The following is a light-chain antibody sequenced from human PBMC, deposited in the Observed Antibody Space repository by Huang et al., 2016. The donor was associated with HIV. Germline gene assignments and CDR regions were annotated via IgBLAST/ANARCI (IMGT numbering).Light chain of an antibody. Sequence: EIVMTQSPATLSVSPGEGATLYCRASQSVRSHLAWYQQKPGQAPRLLIYGASTRATGIPARFSGSGSETEFTLTISSLQSEDFAVYYCQQYDNWPPGRTFGQGTKVEIK. J-gene: IGKJ1*01. V-gene: IGKV3-15*01. CDR1: QSVRSH. CDR2: GAS. CDR3: QQYDNWPPGRT.